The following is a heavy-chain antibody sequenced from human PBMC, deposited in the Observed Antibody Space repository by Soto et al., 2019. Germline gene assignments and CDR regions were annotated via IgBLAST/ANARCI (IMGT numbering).Heavy chain of an antibody. D-gene: IGHD2-2*01. Sequence: KPSETLSLTCTVSAGSISSSSWSWIRQPPGRGLEWIGYIYNNGRTDYNPSLKSRVTISVDTSKNHFSLKLSSVTPADTAVYYCARARFCTSTSCYHYLDLWGQGTLVTVSS. CDR3: ARARFCTSTSCYHYLDL. CDR2: IYNNGRT. CDR1: AGSISSSS. V-gene: IGHV4-59*01. J-gene: IGHJ4*02.